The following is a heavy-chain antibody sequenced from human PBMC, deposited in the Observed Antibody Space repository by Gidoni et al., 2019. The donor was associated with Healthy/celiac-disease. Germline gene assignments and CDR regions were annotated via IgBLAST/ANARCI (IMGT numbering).Heavy chain of an antibody. D-gene: IGHD6-19*01. Sequence: EVQLVESGGGLVKPGRSLRLSCTASGFTFGDYAMSWFRQAPGKGLEWVGFIRSKAYGGTTEYAASVKGRFTISRDDSKSIAYLQMNSLKTEDTAVYYCNVIAVADDAFDIWGQGTMVTVSS. CDR1: GFTFGDYA. J-gene: IGHJ3*02. CDR2: IRSKAYGGTT. CDR3: NVIAVADDAFDI. V-gene: IGHV3-49*05.